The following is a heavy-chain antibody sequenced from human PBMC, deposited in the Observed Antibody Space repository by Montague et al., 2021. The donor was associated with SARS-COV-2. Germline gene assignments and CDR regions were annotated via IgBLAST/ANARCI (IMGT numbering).Heavy chain of an antibody. CDR1: GGSISSGSYY. Sequence: TLSLTCTVSGGSISSGSYYWSWIRQPAGKGLEWIGRIYTSGSTNYNPSLKSRVTISVDASKNQFSLKLSSVTAADTAVYYCARHCVVRGVSAGWFDPWGQGTLVTVSS. CDR3: ARHCVVRGVSAGWFDP. CDR2: IYTSGST. J-gene: IGHJ5*02. D-gene: IGHD3-10*01. V-gene: IGHV4-61*02.